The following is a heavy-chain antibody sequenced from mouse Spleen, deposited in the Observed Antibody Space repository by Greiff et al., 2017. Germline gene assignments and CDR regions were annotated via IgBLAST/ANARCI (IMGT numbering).Heavy chain of an antibody. CDR3: ARTDGSSYHYYAMDY. J-gene: IGHJ4*01. V-gene: IGHV5-6*01. CDR1: GFTFSSYG. Sequence: VQLQQSGGDLVKPGGSLKLSCAASGFTFSSYGMSWVRQTPDKRLEWVATISSGGSYTYYPDSVKGRFTITRDNAKNTLYLQMSSLKSEDTAMYYCARTDGSSYHYYAMDYWGQGTSVTVSS. CDR2: ISSGGSYT. D-gene: IGHD1-1*01.